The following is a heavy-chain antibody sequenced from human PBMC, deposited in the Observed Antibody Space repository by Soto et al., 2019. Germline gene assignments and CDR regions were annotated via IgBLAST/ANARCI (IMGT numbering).Heavy chain of an antibody. Sequence: SGPTLVNPTQTLTLTCTFSGFSLSTSGVGVGWIRQPPGKALEWLALIYWDDDKRYSPSLKSRLTITKDTSKNQVVLTMTNMDPVDTPTYYCAHSSGGFEYSSSSYGFGYSFDYWGQGTLVPRLL. CDR3: AHSSGGFEYSSSSYGFGYSFDY. D-gene: IGHD6-6*01. CDR1: GFSLSTSGVG. V-gene: IGHV2-5*02. J-gene: IGHJ4*02. CDR2: IYWDDDK.